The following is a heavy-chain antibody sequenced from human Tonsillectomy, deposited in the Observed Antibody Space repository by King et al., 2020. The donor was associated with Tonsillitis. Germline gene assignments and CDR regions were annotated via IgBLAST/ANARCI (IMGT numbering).Heavy chain of an antibody. V-gene: IGHV4-39*01. CDR2: IYHSGNT. CDR1: GGSIRIDGYY. CDR3: ASSGWYSWFDP. Sequence: QLQESGPRLVKPSETLSLTCTVSGGSIRIDGYYWGWIRQPPGKGLQWIGSIYHSGNTYYNPSLESRVAISIDTSKNQFSLNLTSVTAADTAVYYCASSGWYSWFDPWGQGALVTVSS. D-gene: IGHD6-19*01. J-gene: IGHJ5*02.